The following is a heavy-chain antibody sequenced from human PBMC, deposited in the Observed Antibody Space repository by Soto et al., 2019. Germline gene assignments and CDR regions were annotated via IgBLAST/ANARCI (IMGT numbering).Heavy chain of an antibody. D-gene: IGHD3-22*01. V-gene: IGHV4-31*03. CDR3: ATQPHPNCYDSSVPEFLFDT. CDR2: IYYSGST. CDR1: VGSISSGGYY. J-gene: IGHJ3*02. Sequence: PSETLSLTCTVSVGSISSGGYYCSLILHHPGAGLEWIGYIYYSGSTYYNPSLKSRVTISVDTSKNQFSLKLSSVTAADTAVYYCATQPHPNCYDSSVPEFLFDTWGQGTMVTVSS.